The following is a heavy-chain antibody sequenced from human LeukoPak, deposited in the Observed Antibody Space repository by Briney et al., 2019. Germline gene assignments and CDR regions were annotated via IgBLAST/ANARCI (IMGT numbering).Heavy chain of an antibody. Sequence: PGGSLRLSCAASEFTFSTYGMTWVRQAPGKGLEWVSTISGNGGSTYYADSVKGRFTISRDNSRNTLYLQMNSLRPEDTAVYYCAKGVRYFDWLNDWGQGTLVTVSS. J-gene: IGHJ5*02. CDR2: ISGNGGST. CDR1: EFTFSTYG. V-gene: IGHV3-23*01. CDR3: AKGVRYFDWLND. D-gene: IGHD3-9*01.